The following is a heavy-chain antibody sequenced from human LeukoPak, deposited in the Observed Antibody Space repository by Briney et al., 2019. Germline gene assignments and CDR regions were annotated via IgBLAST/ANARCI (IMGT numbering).Heavy chain of an antibody. CDR2: MNPNSGNT. J-gene: IGHJ4*02. CDR1: GYTFTGYY. D-gene: IGHD3-3*01. CDR3: ARGPSGRYYDFWSGYYTDYFDY. Sequence: GASVKVSCKASGYTFTGYYMHWVRQATGQGLEWMGWMNPNSGNTGYAQKFQGRVTITRNTSISTAYMELSSLRSEDTAVYYCARGPSGRYYDFWSGYYTDYFDYWGQGTLVTVSS. V-gene: IGHV1-8*03.